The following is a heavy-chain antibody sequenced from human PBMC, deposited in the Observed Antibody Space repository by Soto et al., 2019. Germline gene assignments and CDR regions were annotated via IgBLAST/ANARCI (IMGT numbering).Heavy chain of an antibody. CDR3: VKDRYIDY. V-gene: IGHV3-64D*06. CDR2: ISSDGRST. J-gene: IGHJ4*02. CDR1: GFTFSSYA. Sequence: GGSLRLSCSVSGFTFSSYAMHWVRQAPGKGLEYASSISSDGRSTYYADSVKGRFTISRDNSKNTLYLQMSSLRAEDTAIYYCVKDRYIDYWGQGTLVTVSS.